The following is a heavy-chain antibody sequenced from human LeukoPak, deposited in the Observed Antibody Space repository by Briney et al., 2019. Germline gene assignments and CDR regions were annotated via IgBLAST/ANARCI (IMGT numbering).Heavy chain of an antibody. CDR3: ARVNYYGSGSYYLIEDY. Sequence: SETLSLTCSVSGDSISTSSYYWSWIRQPAGKGLEWIGRIYTSGSTNYNPSLKSRVTMSVDTSKNQFSLKLSSVTAADTAVYYCARVNYYGSGSYYLIEDYWGQGTLVTVSS. CDR1: GDSISTSSYY. D-gene: IGHD3-10*01. V-gene: IGHV4-61*02. CDR2: IYTSGST. J-gene: IGHJ4*02.